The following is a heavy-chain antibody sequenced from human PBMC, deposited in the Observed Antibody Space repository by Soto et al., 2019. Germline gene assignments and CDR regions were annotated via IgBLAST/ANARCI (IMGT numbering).Heavy chain of an antibody. Sequence: GGSLRLSCAASGFSFSGSAMHWVRQDSGKGLEWVGRIRSKANSYATAYAASVKGRFTISRDDSKNTAYLQMNSLKTEDTAVYYCTRQRGDGPRWGQGPLVIVSS. CDR3: TRQRGDGPR. CDR2: IRSKANSYAT. V-gene: IGHV3-73*01. CDR1: GFSFSGSA. D-gene: IGHD3-10*01. J-gene: IGHJ4*02.